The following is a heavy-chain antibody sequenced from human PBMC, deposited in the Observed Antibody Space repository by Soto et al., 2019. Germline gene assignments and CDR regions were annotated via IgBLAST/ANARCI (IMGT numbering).Heavy chain of an antibody. D-gene: IGHD1-26*01. J-gene: IGHJ5*02. CDR1: GGSISSYH. CDR2: VFYTGST. CDR3: ARSYSGTFYGYDT. V-gene: IGHV4-59*01. Sequence: SETLSLTCTVSGGSISSYHWSWIRQSPGKGLEWIGYVFYTGSTKYNPALKRRVTISVDTPKNQFSLKLSSVSAADTGLYYCARSYSGTFYGYDTWGQGILVTVSS.